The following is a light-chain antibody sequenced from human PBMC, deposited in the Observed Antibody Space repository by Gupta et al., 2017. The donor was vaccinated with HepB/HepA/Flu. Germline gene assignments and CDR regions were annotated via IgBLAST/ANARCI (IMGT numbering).Light chain of an antibody. V-gene: IGKV3-20*01. Sequence: EIVLTQSPGTLSLSAGERATLSCRARQTFTSGYLAWYQKKPGQAPRLLIYGASIRATDRPDRFSGSSCGKYYPLTISMRDPEDFAVYYCQHNEFSIPIIFGRGTRLEMK. CDR1: QTFTSGY. CDR2: GAS. CDR3: QHNEFSIPII. J-gene: IGKJ4*01.